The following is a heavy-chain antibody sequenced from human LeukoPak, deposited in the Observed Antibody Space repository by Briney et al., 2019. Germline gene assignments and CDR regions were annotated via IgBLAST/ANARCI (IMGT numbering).Heavy chain of an antibody. CDR2: INSDGSIT. V-gene: IGHV3-74*01. J-gene: IGHJ4*02. Sequence: GGSLRLSCAASGFTFTTYWMHWVRQAPGKGLVWVSHINSDGSITSYADSVKGRFTISRDNAKNSLYLQMNSLRAEDTAVYYCARDYDSSGYYDYWGQGTLVTVSS. D-gene: IGHD3-22*01. CDR3: ARDYDSSGYYDY. CDR1: GFTFTTYW.